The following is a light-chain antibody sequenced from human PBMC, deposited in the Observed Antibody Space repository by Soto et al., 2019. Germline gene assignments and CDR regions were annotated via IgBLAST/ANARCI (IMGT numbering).Light chain of an antibody. CDR2: WAA. V-gene: IGKV4-1*01. Sequence: DIVMTQSPDSLAVSLGERATINCKSSQSVLYSTNNKNYLAWYQQKPGQPPKLLIYWAATRDSGVPDRFSGSGSGTDFTLTISSLQAEDVAVYYCQQYYITPLTFCGGTKVEIK. CDR1: QSVLYSTNNKNY. J-gene: IGKJ4*01. CDR3: QQYYITPLT.